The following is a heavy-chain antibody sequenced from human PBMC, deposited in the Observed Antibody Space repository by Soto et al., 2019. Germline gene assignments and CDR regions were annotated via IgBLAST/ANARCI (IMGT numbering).Heavy chain of an antibody. CDR3: TRARRLGDSPYFDY. J-gene: IGHJ4*02. CDR1: GFTFSDYY. Sequence: EVQLVESGGGLVQPGGSLRLSCAASGFTFSDYYIDWVRQAPGKGLEWVGHTRNKANSYTTEYAASVKGRFTISRDDSKNSLYLQMNSLKTEDTAVYYCTRARRLGDSPYFDYWGQGTLVTVSS. CDR2: TRNKANSYTT. D-gene: IGHD2-21*02. V-gene: IGHV3-72*01.